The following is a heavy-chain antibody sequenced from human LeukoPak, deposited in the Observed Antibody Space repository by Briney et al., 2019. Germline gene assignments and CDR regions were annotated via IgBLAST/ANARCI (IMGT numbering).Heavy chain of an antibody. CDR3: ARDQGLGRYAFDI. D-gene: IGHD7-27*01. Sequence: SQTLSLTCAISGDSVSTNSATWHWLRQSPSRGLEWLGRTYYRSKWYNYYAVSVKSRITINPDTSKNQFSLQLNSVTPEDTAVYYCARDQGLGRYAFDIWGQGTMVTVSS. CDR2: TYYRSKWYN. J-gene: IGHJ3*02. CDR1: GDSVSTNSAT. V-gene: IGHV6-1*01.